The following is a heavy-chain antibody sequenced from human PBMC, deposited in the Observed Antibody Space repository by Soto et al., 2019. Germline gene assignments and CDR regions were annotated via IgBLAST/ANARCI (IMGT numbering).Heavy chain of an antibody. CDR1: GFTFSAYW. V-gene: IGHV3-74*01. CDR2: IDADGSSI. D-gene: IGHD7-27*01. CDR3: ARGRSWGADY. Sequence: DVQLVESGGGLVRPGGSLRLSCTASGFTFSAYWMHWVRQAPGKGLVWVSRIDADGSSISYADSVKGRFTISRDNAKNTLYLQMTTLTAEDTAVYYCARGRSWGADYWGQGTLVSVSA. J-gene: IGHJ4*02.